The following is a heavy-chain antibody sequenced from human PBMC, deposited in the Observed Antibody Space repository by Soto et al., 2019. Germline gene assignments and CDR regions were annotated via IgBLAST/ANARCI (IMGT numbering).Heavy chain of an antibody. D-gene: IGHD6-6*01. J-gene: IGHJ6*02. CDR3: ARANFGSSSSNYGMDV. V-gene: IGHV3-30*03. CDR2: ISYDGRNK. Sequence: GGSLRLSCAASGFTFSSYGMHWVRQAPGKGLEWVAVISYDGRNKYYADAVKGRSTISRDNSKKTLYLQMSSLRAEDTAVYYCARANFGSSSSNYGMDVWGQGTTVTV. CDR1: GFTFSSYG.